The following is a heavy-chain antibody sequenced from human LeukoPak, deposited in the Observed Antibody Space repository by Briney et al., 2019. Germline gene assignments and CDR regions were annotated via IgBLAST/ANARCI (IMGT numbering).Heavy chain of an antibody. J-gene: IGHJ5*02. CDR2: IYYSGST. V-gene: IGHV4-59*01. CDR1: GGSISGFH. Sequence: SETLSLTCTVSGGSISGFHWSWIRQPPGKGLEWIGYIYYSGSTNYNPSLKSRVTISVDTSKNQFSLKLSSVTAADTAVYYCARAELPYYDFWSGYYTAWFDPWGQGTLVTVSS. CDR3: ARAELPYYDFWSGYYTAWFDP. D-gene: IGHD3-3*01.